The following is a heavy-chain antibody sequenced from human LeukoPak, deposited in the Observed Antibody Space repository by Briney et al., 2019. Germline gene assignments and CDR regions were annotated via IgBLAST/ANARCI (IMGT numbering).Heavy chain of an antibody. D-gene: IGHD3-3*01. J-gene: IGHJ4*02. CDR1: GYSISSGYY. Sequence: SETLSLTCAVSGYSISSGYYWGWIRQPPGKGLEWIGSIYYSGSTYYNPSLKSRVTISVDTSKNQFSLKLSSVTAADTAVYYCARHAPSGYCFDYWGQGTLVTVSS. CDR2: IYYSGST. CDR3: ARHAPSGYCFDY. V-gene: IGHV4-38-2*01.